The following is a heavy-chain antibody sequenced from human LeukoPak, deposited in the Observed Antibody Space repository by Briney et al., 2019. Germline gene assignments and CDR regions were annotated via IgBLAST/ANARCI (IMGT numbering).Heavy chain of an antibody. CDR1: GFTFDDYA. V-gene: IGHV3-9*01. CDR2: ISWNSGSI. Sequence: PGRSLRLSCAASGFTFDDYAMHWVRQAPGKGLEWVSGISWNSGSIGYADSVKGRFTISRDNSKNMLYLQMNNLRAEDTAVYYCAKSYGFPDYWGQGTLVTVSS. CDR3: AKSYGFPDY. D-gene: IGHD3-10*01. J-gene: IGHJ4*02.